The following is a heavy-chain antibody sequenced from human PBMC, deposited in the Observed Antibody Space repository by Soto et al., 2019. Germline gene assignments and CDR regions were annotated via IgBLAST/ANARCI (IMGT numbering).Heavy chain of an antibody. J-gene: IGHJ4*02. CDR1: GFTFSNFA. V-gene: IGHV3-23*01. Sequence: EVQLLESGGGLVQPGGSLRLSCAASGFTFSNFAMSWVRQAPGKGLEWVSAIGTSGGDTYYADSVKGRFTISRDNSKNTLYLQLSSLRAEDTAVYYAIKSSRTLGDSWGQGTLVTASS. D-gene: IGHD6-13*01. CDR2: IGTSGGDT. CDR3: IKSSRTLGDS.